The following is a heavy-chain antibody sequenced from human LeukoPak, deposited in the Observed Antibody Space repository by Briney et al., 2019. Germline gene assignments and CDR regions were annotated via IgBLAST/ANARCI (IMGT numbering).Heavy chain of an antibody. CDR2: IYYSGTT. D-gene: IGHD6-19*01. CDR1: GGSVSSGSYY. Sequence: SETLSLTCTVSGGSVSSGSYYWTWIRQRPGKGLEWIGYIYYSGTTNYNPSLKSRVTISVDTSKNQFSLKLGSVTAADTAVYYCARVAIAVASPFFDYWGQGTLVTVSS. J-gene: IGHJ4*02. CDR3: ARVAIAVASPFFDY. V-gene: IGHV4-61*01.